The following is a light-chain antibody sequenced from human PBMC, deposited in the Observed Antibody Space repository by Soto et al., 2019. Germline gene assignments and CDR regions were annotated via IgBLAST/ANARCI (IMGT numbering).Light chain of an antibody. Sequence: EIVLTQSPGTLSLSPGQRATLCCRASQTVSSSYLAWYQQKPGQAPRLLIYAASNRATGIPDRFNGSGSGTDFTLTISRLEPEDFAVYYCQQYGSSPRLTFGGGTKVEIK. V-gene: IGKV3-20*01. CDR3: QQYGSSPRLT. CDR2: AAS. J-gene: IGKJ4*01. CDR1: QTVSSSY.